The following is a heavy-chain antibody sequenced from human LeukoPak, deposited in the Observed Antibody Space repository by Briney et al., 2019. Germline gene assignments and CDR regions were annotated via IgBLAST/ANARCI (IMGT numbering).Heavy chain of an antibody. CDR2: IYYSGST. CDR1: GGSISSSSYY. CDR3: ARHDGGLRPFDY. D-gene: IGHD3-10*01. Sequence: SETLSLTCTVSGGSISSSSYYWGWIRQPPGKGLEWIGSIYYSGSTYYNPSLKSRVTVSVDTSKNQFSLKLSSVTAADTAVYYCARHDGGLRPFDYWGQGTLVTVSS. J-gene: IGHJ4*02. V-gene: IGHV4-39*07.